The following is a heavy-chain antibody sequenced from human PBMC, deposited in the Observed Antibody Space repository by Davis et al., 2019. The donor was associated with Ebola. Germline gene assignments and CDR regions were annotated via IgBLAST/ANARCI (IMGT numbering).Heavy chain of an antibody. CDR2: TYYTSEWYN. CDR1: GDSVSGNNGA. J-gene: IGHJ4*02. Sequence: PSETLSLTCAISGDSVSGNNGAWNWIRQSPSRGLEWLGRTYYTSEWYNHYAASVKSRTTINADTSKNQFSLQLNSVTPEDTALYYCARGTHYAHDYWGQGTLVTVSS. D-gene: IGHD2-2*01. V-gene: IGHV6-1*01. CDR3: ARGTHYAHDY.